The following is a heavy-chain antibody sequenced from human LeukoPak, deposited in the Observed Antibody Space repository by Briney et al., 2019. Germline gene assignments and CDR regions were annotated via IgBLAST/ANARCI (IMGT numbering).Heavy chain of an antibody. CDR1: GASISSYY. Sequence: PSETLSLTCSVSGASISSYYWSWIRQPPGKGLEWIAYIYDSGSSNFNPPLQSRVTISVDTSKNQFSLKLSSVTAADTAVYYCARDRRGYYDSSGYLDSWGQGTLVTVSS. V-gene: IGHV4-59*01. J-gene: IGHJ4*02. D-gene: IGHD3-22*01. CDR3: ARDRRGYYDSSGYLDS. CDR2: IYDSGSS.